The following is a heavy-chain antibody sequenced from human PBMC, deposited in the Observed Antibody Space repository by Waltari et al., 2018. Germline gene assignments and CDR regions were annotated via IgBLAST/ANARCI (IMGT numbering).Heavy chain of an antibody. Sequence: QVQLVESGGGVVQPGRSLRLSCAVSGFTFSSYAMPWVRKAPGKGLEWVAVISYDGSNKYYADSVKGRFTISRDNSKNTLYLQMNSLRAEDTAVYYCARDSSVVVTAMMDYWGQGTLVTVSS. CDR1: GFTFSSYA. CDR2: ISYDGSNK. D-gene: IGHD2-21*02. J-gene: IGHJ4*02. V-gene: IGHV3-30*01. CDR3: ARDSSVVVTAMMDY.